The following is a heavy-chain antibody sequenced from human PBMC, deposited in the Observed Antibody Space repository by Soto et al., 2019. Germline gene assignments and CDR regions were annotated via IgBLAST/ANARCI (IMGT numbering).Heavy chain of an antibody. CDR3: ALLPECNSSSCYYFDY. D-gene: IGHD2-2*01. J-gene: IGHJ4*02. Sequence: QVHLVQSGAEVKKPGASVKVSCKASGYTFTHYGLTWVRQAPGQGLDWVGWISTYNGNTNYAQNFQGRVTMTTDTATRTAYMELRSLRSDDTAVYYCALLPECNSSSCYYFDYLGQGTLVTVSS. V-gene: IGHV1-18*01. CDR1: GYTFTHYG. CDR2: ISTYNGNT.